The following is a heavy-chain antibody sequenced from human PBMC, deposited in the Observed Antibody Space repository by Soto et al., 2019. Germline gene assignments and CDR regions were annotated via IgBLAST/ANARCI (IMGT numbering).Heavy chain of an antibody. CDR2: IYPGDSDS. Sequence: GESLKISCKGSGYSFTSYWIGWVRQMPGKGLEWMGIIYPGDSDSRYSPSFQGQVTISADKSISTAYLQWSSLKASDTAMYYCARRYYYDSSGYGGYYYYGMDVWGQGTTVTVSS. CDR3: ARRYYYDSSGYGGYYYYGMDV. CDR1: GYSFTSYW. V-gene: IGHV5-51*01. D-gene: IGHD3-22*01. J-gene: IGHJ6*02.